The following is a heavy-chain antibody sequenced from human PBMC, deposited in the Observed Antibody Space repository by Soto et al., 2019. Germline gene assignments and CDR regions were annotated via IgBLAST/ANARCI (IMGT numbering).Heavy chain of an antibody. J-gene: IGHJ5*02. CDR3: ARWWSGSRQGFDP. CDR2: IYYSGST. V-gene: IGHV4-31*03. Sequence: QVQLQESGPGLVKPSQTLSLTCTVSGGSISSGDYYWSWIRQHPGKGLEWIGYIYYSGSTYYNPSLKSRVTISVDTSKNQFPLQLSSVTAADTAVYYCARWWSGSRQGFDPWGQGTLVTVSS. CDR1: GGSISSGDYY. D-gene: IGHD3-3*01.